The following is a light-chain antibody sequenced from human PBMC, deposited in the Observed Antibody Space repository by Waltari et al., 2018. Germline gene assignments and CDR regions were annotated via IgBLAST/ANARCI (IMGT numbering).Light chain of an antibody. Sequence: QAALTQPRPVSGSPGQSVTISCTGTSSDIDGYNYVSWYQQHPGTAPKLMIYEVSKRPSGVSDRFSGSKSSNTASLTISGLQAEDEADYYCSSYAGSNTWVFGGGTRLTVL. J-gene: IGLJ2*01. CDR3: SSYAGSNTWV. CDR1: SSDIDGYNY. V-gene: IGLV2-11*01. CDR2: EVS.